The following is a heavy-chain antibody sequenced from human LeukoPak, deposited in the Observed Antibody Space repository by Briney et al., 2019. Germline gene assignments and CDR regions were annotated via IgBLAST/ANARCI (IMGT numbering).Heavy chain of an antibody. Sequence: GGSLRLSCAASGFTFSTYEMNWVRQAPGKGLEWVSYISGSGSTIYYADSVKGRFTISRDNAKNSLYLQMHSLRVEDTAVYHCVREGGHDYWGQGTLVTVSS. D-gene: IGHD2-15*01. V-gene: IGHV3-48*03. CDR2: ISGSGSTI. J-gene: IGHJ4*02. CDR1: GFTFSTYE. CDR3: VREGGHDY.